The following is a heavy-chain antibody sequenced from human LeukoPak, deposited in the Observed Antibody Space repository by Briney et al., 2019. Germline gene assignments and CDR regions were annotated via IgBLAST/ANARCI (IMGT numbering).Heavy chain of an antibody. CDR2: ISYDGSNK. V-gene: IGHV3-30-3*01. CDR3: AREQNTIDY. CDR1: GFTFSSYA. Sequence: GGSLRLSCAASGFTFSSYAMHWVRQAPGKGLEWVAVISYDGSNKYYADSVKGRFTISRDNSKNTLYLQMNSLRAEDTAVYYCAREQNTIDYWGQGTLVTVSS. J-gene: IGHJ4*02. D-gene: IGHD2/OR15-2a*01.